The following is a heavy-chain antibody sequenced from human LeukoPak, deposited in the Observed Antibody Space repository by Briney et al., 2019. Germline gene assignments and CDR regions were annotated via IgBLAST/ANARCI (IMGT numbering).Heavy chain of an antibody. Sequence: PGGSLRLSCATSGFAFDDHGLSWVRQAPGKGLEWVSSISSSSSYIYYADSVKGRFTISRDNAKNSLYLQMNSLRAEDTALYYCAKDIGGSGSALGYWGQGTLVTVSS. CDR3: AKDIGGSGSALGY. CDR2: ISSSSSYI. D-gene: IGHD3-10*01. J-gene: IGHJ4*02. CDR1: GFAFDDHG. V-gene: IGHV3-21*04.